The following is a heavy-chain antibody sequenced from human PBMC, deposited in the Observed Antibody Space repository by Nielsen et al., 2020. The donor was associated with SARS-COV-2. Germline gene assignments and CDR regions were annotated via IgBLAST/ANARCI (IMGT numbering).Heavy chain of an antibody. D-gene: IGHD4-11*01. CDR3: ARGDYSYYYYGMDV. Sequence: GGSLRLSCAASGFPFSSYEMNLVRQAPGKALEWLSYIGGNGRNIFYADSVKGRFTISRDNAKNSLYLQMNSLRAEDTAVYYCARGDYSYYYYGMDVWGQGTTVTVSS. J-gene: IGHJ6*02. CDR2: IGGNGRNI. CDR1: GFPFSSYE. V-gene: IGHV3-48*03.